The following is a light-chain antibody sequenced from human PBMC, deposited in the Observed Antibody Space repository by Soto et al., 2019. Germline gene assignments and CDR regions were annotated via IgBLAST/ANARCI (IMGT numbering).Light chain of an antibody. V-gene: IGKV1-9*01. CDR2: DAS. CDR3: QHLNSYPFT. Sequence: IQLTQSPSSLSASVGDRVTITFRASQGISSYLAWYQQKPGKAHKLLIYDASTLQSGVPSTVRGSGSGTDFTLTITSLHPEDFALYYSQHLNSYPFTFGQGTRLEIK. CDR1: QGISSY. J-gene: IGKJ5*01.